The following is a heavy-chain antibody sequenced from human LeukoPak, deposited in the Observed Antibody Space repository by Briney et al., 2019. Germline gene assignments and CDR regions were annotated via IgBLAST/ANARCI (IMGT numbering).Heavy chain of an antibody. D-gene: IGHD5-12*01. CDR2: ISYDGGNK. CDR1: GFTFSTYA. V-gene: IGHV3-30*18. J-gene: IGHJ5*02. Sequence: GGSLRLSCVASGFTFSTYAMHWVRQAPGRALEWVAVISYDGGNKQYADSVKGRFIISRDNSKNTLFLQLNSLRAEDTAVYYCAKDKYSGTWYWLDPWGQGTLVTVSS. CDR3: AKDKYSGTWYWLDP.